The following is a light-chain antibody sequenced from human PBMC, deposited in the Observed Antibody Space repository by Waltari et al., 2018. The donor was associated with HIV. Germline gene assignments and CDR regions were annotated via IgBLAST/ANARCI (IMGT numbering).Light chain of an antibody. CDR3: SSYARGGSLL. CDR2: DAN. CDR1: DRDIAIYNS. Sequence: QSALTQPASVSGSPGQSITISCIGTDRDIAIYNSISWYHHPPDRAPRLVIFDANSRPSGIPFRFSGAKSGKTASLTISGLQADDEGVYYCSSYARGGSLLFGGGTTVTVL. J-gene: IGLJ3*02. V-gene: IGLV2-14*01.